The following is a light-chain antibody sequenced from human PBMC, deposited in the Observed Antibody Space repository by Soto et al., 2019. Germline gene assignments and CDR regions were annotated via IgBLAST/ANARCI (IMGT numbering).Light chain of an antibody. J-gene: IGKJ1*01. CDR1: QSVRSN. CDR2: GAS. CDR3: QHYNSYGT. Sequence: IGMTQSPATVSVSPGERATLSCRASQSVRSNLAWYQQKPGQAPRLLIYGASTRATGIPARFSGSGSGTEFTLTISSLQPDDFATYYCQHYNSYGTFGQGTKADI. V-gene: IGKV3-15*01.